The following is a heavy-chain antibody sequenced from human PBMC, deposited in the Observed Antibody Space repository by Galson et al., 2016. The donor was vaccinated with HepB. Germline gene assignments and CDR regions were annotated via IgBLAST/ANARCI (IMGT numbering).Heavy chain of an antibody. J-gene: IGHJ4*01. V-gene: IGHV3-7*03. D-gene: IGHD1-26*01. Sequence: SLRLSCAASGFTFSSYWMNWVRQAPGKGLQWVANIKKDGNEKNYVDSVKGRFTISRDNAKNSLYLQMNSLRAEDTAGYYCAGGAGWTEDYWGQGTLVTVSS. CDR1: GFTFSSYW. CDR3: AGGAGWTEDY. CDR2: IKKDGNEK.